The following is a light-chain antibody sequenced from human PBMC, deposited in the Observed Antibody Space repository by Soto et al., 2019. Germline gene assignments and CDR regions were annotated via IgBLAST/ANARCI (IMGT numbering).Light chain of an antibody. CDR3: QQYENLPV. CDR2: DAS. Sequence: DIQLTQSAASLRSYIADRITITCRASQTIGRYVNWYQQKPGKAPKLLIYDASILETGVPSRFSGSGSGTDFTFTISSLQPEDIATYYCQQYENLPVFGQGTRLEI. CDR1: QTIGRY. V-gene: IGKV1-33*01. J-gene: IGKJ5*01.